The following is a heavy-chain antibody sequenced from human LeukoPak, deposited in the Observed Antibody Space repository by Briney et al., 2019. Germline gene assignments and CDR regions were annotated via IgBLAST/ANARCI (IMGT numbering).Heavy chain of an antibody. CDR1: GFTFNNYG. V-gene: IGHV3-48*01. CDR3: AREIVGATIGLGFDY. CDR2: ISASRNSI. Sequence: PGGSLRLSCVVSGFTFNNYGMNWVRQAPGKGLDWVSYISASRNSISYAGSVKGRFTISRDNAMNSLYLQMNSLRAEDTAVYYCAREIVGATIGLGFDYWGQGTLVTVSS. D-gene: IGHD1-26*01. J-gene: IGHJ4*02.